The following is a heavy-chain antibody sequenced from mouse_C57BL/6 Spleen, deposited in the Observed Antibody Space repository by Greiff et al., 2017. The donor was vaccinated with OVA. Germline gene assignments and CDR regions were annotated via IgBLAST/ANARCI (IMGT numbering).Heavy chain of an antibody. J-gene: IGHJ3*01. V-gene: IGHV1-15*01. Sequence: QVQLQQSGAELVRPGASVTLSCKASGYTFTDYEMHWVQQTPVHGLEWIGAIDPETGGTAYNQKFKGKAILTADKAYSTAYMELRSLTSEDSAVYYCTRSRFAYWGQGTLVTGSA. CDR2: IDPETGGT. CDR3: TRSRFAY. CDR1: GYTFTDYE.